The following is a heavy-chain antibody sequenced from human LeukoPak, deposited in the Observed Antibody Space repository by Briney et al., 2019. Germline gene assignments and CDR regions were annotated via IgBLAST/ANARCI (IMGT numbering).Heavy chain of an antibody. D-gene: IGHD1-26*01. V-gene: IGHV1-18*01. Sequence: GASVKVSCKASGYTFTSYGISWVRQAPGQGLEWMGWTSAYNGNTNYAQKLQGRVTMTTDTSTSTAYMELRSLRSDDTAVYYCASLGGSGSSTGGVAYWGQGTLVTVSS. CDR3: ASLGGSGSSTGGVAY. CDR2: TSAYNGNT. J-gene: IGHJ4*02. CDR1: GYTFTSYG.